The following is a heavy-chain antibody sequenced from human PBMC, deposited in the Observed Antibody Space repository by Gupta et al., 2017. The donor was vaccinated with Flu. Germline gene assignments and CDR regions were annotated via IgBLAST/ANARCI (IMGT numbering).Heavy chain of an antibody. CDR1: NRAA. D-gene: IGHD2-8*01. Sequence: NRAAWNWIRQSPSRGLEWLGRTYYRSKWYNDYAVSVKSRITINPDTSKNQLSLQLNSVTAEDTAVYYCASTHNNGRYLDSWGQGTLVTVSS. CDR3: ASTHNNGRYLDS. V-gene: IGHV6-1*01. J-gene: IGHJ4*02. CDR2: TYYRSKWYN.